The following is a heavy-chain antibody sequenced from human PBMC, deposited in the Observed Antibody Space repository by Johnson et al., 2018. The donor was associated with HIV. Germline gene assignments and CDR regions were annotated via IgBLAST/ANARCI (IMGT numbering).Heavy chain of an antibody. D-gene: IGHD6-13*01. CDR3: AREQELIGERAFDI. CDR2: MNGDGKST. J-gene: IGHJ3*02. Sequence: EVQLVESGGGLVQPGGSLRLSCAASGFTFINYWMHWVRQAPGKGLVWVSRMNGDGKSTTYADSVKGRFTISRDNAKNTLYLQMNSLRAEDTAVYYCAREQELIGERAFDIWGQGTMVTVSS. CDR1: GFTFINYW. V-gene: IGHV3-74*01.